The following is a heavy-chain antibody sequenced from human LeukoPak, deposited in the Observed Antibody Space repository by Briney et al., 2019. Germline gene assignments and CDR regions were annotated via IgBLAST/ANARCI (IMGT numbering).Heavy chain of an antibody. CDR2: IIPIFGTA. J-gene: IGHJ3*02. CDR3: ASLCGGDCAGAFDI. CDR1: GGNFSSNA. Sequence: GASVKVSCKASGGNFSSNAISWVRQAPGQGLEWMGGIIPIFGTANYAQKFQGRVTITTDESTSTAYMELSSLRSEDTAVYYCASLCGGDCAGAFDIWGQGTMVTVSS. D-gene: IGHD2-21*02. V-gene: IGHV1-69*05.